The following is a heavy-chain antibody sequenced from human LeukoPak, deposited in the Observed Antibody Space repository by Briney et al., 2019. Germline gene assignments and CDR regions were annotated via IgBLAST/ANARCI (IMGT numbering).Heavy chain of an antibody. J-gene: IGHJ3*02. CDR1: GFSFSNCS. CDR2: ISSSSTYI. Sequence: GGSLRLSCAASGFSFSNCSMNWVRQAPGKGLEWVSSISSSSTYIYYADSLEGRFTISRDNVRNPLYLQMNSLRAEDTAVYYCAGDYEGNLAFDIWGQGTMVTVSS. CDR3: AGDYEGNLAFDI. V-gene: IGHV3-21*01. D-gene: IGHD4-23*01.